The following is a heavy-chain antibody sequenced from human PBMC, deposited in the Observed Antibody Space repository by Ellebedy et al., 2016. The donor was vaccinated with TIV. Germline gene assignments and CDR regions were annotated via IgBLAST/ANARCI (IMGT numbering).Heavy chain of an antibody. J-gene: IGHJ4*02. CDR1: GFTFSNYG. D-gene: IGHD2-15*01. Sequence: GESLKISCAASGFTFSNYGLHWVRQAPGKGLEWVALISYDGSDKYYADSVKGRFTISRDNSKNTLFLQMNSLRAEDTAVYYCGTPGGYVSGFGQWGQGTLVIVSS. V-gene: IGHV3-30*03. CDR2: ISYDGSDK. CDR3: GTPGGYVSGFGQ.